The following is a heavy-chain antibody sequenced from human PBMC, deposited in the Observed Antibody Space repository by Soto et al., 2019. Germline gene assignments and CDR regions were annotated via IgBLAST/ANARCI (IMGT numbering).Heavy chain of an antibody. CDR3: GADGVGYSYAGYTFDI. J-gene: IGHJ3*02. V-gene: IGHV1-18*01. CDR1: GYTFNSYG. D-gene: IGHD5-18*01. CDR2: ISAYNGNT. Sequence: ASVNVSCKASGYTFNSYGISWVRQAPGQGLELMGWISAYNGNTNYAQKLQGRVTMTTXXXXXXAXMXLXSXRSDDTAVYYCGADGVGYSYAGYTFDIWG.